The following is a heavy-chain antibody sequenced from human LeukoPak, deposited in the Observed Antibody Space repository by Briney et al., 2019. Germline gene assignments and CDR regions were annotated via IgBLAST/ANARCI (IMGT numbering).Heavy chain of an antibody. CDR2: ISAYDGNT. D-gene: IGHD3-3*01. CDR1: GYTFTSYG. J-gene: IGHJ4*02. CDR3: ARGSLEWLFDTGGYFDY. V-gene: IGHV1-18*01. Sequence: GASVKVSCKASGYTFTSYGISWVGQAPGQGGEGMGWISAYDGNTNYAQKIQGRDTMTTERSTSTAYMELRSLRSDDTAVYYCARGSLEWLFDTGGYFDYWGQGTLVTVSS.